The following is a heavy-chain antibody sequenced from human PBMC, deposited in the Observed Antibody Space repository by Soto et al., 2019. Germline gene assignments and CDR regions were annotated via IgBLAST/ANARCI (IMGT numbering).Heavy chain of an antibody. J-gene: IGHJ4*02. CDR2: ISGSGGST. CDR3: ARDRGGSYYPGRYYFDY. Sequence: EVQLLESGGGLVQPGGSLRLSCAASGFTFSSYAMSWVRQAPGKGLEWVSAISGSGGSTYYADSVKGRFTISRDNSKNTLYLQMNSLRAEDTAVYYCARDRGGSYYPGRYYFDYWGQGTLVTVSS. CDR1: GFTFSSYA. D-gene: IGHD1-26*01. V-gene: IGHV3-23*01.